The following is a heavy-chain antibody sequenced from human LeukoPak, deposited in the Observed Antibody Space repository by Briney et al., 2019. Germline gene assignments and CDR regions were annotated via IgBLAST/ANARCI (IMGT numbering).Heavy chain of an antibody. Sequence: GASVKVSCKASGGTFSSYAISWVRQAPGQGLEWMGGIIPIFGTANYAQKFQGGVTITADESTSTAYMELSSLRSEDTAVYYCAREGTVTTTDAFDIWGQGTMVTVSS. CDR1: GGTFSSYA. J-gene: IGHJ3*02. D-gene: IGHD4-17*01. CDR2: IIPIFGTA. CDR3: AREGTVTTTDAFDI. V-gene: IGHV1-69*13.